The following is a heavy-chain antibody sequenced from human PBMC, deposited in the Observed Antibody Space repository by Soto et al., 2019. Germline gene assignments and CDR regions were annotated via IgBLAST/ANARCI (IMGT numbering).Heavy chain of an antibody. D-gene: IGHD3-3*01. CDR2: ISAYNGNT. CDR3: ARELGQTHWSGYRPGGMDV. V-gene: IGHV1-18*04. J-gene: IGHJ6*02. CDR1: GYTFTSYG. Sequence: ASVKVSCKASGYTFTSYGISWVRQAPGQGLEWMGWISAYNGNTNYAQKLQGRVTMTTDTSTSTAYMELRSLRSDDTAVYYCARELGQTHWSGYRPGGMDVWGQGTTVTVSS.